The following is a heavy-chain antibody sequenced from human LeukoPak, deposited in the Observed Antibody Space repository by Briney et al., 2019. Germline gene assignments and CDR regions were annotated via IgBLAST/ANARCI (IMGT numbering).Heavy chain of an antibody. V-gene: IGHV3-74*01. J-gene: IGHJ4*02. CDR1: GFAYSGSS. D-gene: IGHD3-16*01. Sequence: GGSLRLSCTASGFAYSGSSMHWVRQAPGKGLEWVSGIQRDGSNPTYADSVKGRFTISRDNAKGSVYLQVNILRAENTAVYYCSRGHYGPDYWGQGTLVTVSS. CDR3: SRGHYGPDY. CDR2: IQRDGSNP.